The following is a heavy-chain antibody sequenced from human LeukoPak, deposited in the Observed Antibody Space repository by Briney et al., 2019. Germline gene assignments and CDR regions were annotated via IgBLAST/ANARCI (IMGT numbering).Heavy chain of an antibody. J-gene: IGHJ3*02. Sequence: SETLSLNCTVSGGSISSGDYYWSWIRQPPGKGLEWIGYIYYSGSTYYNPSLKSRVTISVDTSKNQFSLKLSSVTAADTAVYYCARDWRDDSSGQDAFDIWGQGTMVTVSS. CDR2: IYYSGST. CDR1: GGSISSGDYY. CDR3: ARDWRDDSSGQDAFDI. D-gene: IGHD3-22*01. V-gene: IGHV4-30-4*01.